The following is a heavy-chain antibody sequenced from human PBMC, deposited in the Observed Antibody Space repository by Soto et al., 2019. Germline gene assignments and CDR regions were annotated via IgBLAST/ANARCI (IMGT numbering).Heavy chain of an antibody. CDR2: TYYRSKWDN. CDR1: GDNVFRNYVA. D-gene: IGHD1-7*01. CDR3: ARGKNSAFDI. J-gene: IGHJ3*02. Sequence: LXLTCAISGDNVFRNYVAWNWVRQSPSRGLEWLGRTYYRSKWDNEYAVSVKSRTTINLDTSKNQLSLQLYSVTPEDSAVYYCARGKNSAFDIWGQGTLVTVS. V-gene: IGHV6-1*01.